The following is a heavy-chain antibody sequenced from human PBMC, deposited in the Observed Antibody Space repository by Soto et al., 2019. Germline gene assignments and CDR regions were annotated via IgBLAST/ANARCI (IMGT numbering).Heavy chain of an antibody. V-gene: IGHV3-64D*06. CDR2: ISSYGADT. D-gene: IGHD6-19*01. Sequence: PGGSLRLSCSACGFTFNSYAMHWVRQAPGKGLEFVSAISSYGADTYYADSVKGRFAISRDNSKNTLYLQMSSLRAEDTALYYCVKEGYMRSDWYGQFDYWGQGALVTVS. J-gene: IGHJ4*02. CDR3: VKEGYMRSDWYGQFDY. CDR1: GFTFNSYA.